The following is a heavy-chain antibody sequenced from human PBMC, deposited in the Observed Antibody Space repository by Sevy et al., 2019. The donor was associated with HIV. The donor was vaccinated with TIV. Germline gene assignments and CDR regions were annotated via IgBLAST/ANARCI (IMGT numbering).Heavy chain of an antibody. CDR2: ISVYNGKT. D-gene: IGHD3-22*01. Sequence: ASVKVSCKTSGYTFTRFGISWVRQAPGQGLEWGGWISVYNGKTNYAQKFQGGITLTSDTSTRTAYMELRSLRSDDTAVYYCSRRGAFEYDSSGFQSHWGQGTLVTVSS. CDR3: SRRGAFEYDSSGFQSH. CDR1: GYTFTRFG. J-gene: IGHJ4*02. V-gene: IGHV1-18*01.